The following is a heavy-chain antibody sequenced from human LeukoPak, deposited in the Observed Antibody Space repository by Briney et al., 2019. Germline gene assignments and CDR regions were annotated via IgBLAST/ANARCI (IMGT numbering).Heavy chain of an antibody. CDR1: GGPISSYY. Sequence: SETLSLTCTVSGGPISSYYWSWIRQPPGKGLEWIGYIYYSGSTNYNPSLKSRVAISADTSKNQFSLKLSSVTAADTAVYYCARVPRRNFCSGGSCYYGMDVWGQGTTVIVSS. V-gene: IGHV4-59*01. J-gene: IGHJ6*02. CDR3: ARVPRRNFCSGGSCYYGMDV. CDR2: IYYSGST. D-gene: IGHD2-15*01.